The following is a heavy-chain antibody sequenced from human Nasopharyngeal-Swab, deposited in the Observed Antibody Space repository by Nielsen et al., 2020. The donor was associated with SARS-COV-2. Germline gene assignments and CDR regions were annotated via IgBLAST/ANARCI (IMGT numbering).Heavy chain of an antibody. CDR2: IIPIFGTA. D-gene: IGHD6-19*01. CDR3: ARDQSSGWPLDY. J-gene: IGHJ4*02. V-gene: IGHV1-69*01. Sequence: WERQAPGQGLEWMGGIIPIFGTANYAQKFQGRVTITADESTSTAYMELSSLRSEDTAVYYCARDQSSGWPLDYWGQGTLVTVSS.